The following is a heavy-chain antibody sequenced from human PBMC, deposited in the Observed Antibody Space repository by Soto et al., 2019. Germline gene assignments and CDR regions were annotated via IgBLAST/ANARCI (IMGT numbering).Heavy chain of an antibody. Sequence: PSETLSLTCTVSGGSISSYYWSWIRQPPGKGLEWIGYIYYSGSTNYNPSLKSRVTISVDTSKNQFSLKLSSVTAADTAVYYCAAGDIVATGSYFDYWGQGTLVTVSS. CDR3: AAGDIVATGSYFDY. CDR1: GGSISSYY. J-gene: IGHJ4*02. D-gene: IGHD5-12*01. CDR2: IYYSGST. V-gene: IGHV4-59*01.